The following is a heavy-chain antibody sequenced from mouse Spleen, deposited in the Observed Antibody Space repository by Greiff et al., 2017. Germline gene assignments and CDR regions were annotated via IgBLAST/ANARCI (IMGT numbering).Heavy chain of an antibody. CDR1: GFSLTSYG. CDR2: IWAGGST. J-gene: IGHJ3*01. CDR3: ARDYYGSLAWFAY. V-gene: IGHV2-9*02. D-gene: IGHD1-1*01. Sequence: VKLMESGPGLVAPSQSLSITCTVSGFSLTSYGVHWVRQPPGKGLEWLGVIWAGGSTNYNSALMSRLSISKDNSKSQVFLKMNSLQTDDTAMYYCARDYYGSLAWFAYWGQGTLVTVSA.